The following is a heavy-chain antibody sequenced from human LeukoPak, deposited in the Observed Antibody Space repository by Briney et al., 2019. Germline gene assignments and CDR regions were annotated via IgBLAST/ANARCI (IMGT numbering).Heavy chain of an antibody. Sequence: GESLKISCQGSGYIFTSYWIGWVRQVPGKGLEWMGIIYPGDSDTRYSPSFQGQVTISADKSISTAYLQWSSLKASDTALYYCARGGYYDSSGSVDIWGQGTMVTVSS. CDR1: GYIFTSYW. J-gene: IGHJ3*02. V-gene: IGHV5-51*01. CDR2: IYPGDSDT. D-gene: IGHD3-22*01. CDR3: ARGGYYDSSGSVDI.